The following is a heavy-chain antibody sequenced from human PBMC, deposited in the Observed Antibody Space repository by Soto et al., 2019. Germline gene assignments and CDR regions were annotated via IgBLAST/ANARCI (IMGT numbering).Heavy chain of an antibody. V-gene: IGHV1-2*04. CDR2: INPNSGDT. J-gene: IGHJ4*01. CDR1: GYIFTGYY. CDR3: ATSRISIAVAGETEYYSDY. D-gene: IGHD6-19*01. Sequence: ASVKVSCKASGYIFTGYYMHWVRQAPGQGLEWMGWINPNSGDTNYTQKFQGWVTMTRDTSISTAYMELSRLRSDDTAVYYCATSRISIAVAGETEYYSDYRGHGTVSTVSP.